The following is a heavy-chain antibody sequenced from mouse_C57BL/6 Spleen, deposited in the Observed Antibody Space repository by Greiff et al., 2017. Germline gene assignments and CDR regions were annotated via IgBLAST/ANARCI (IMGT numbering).Heavy chain of an antibody. V-gene: IGHV1-80*01. CDR3: ARQVDYYGSSYDY. D-gene: IGHD1-1*01. Sequence: QVHVKQSGAELVKPGASVKISCKASGYAFSSYWMNWVKQRPGKGLEWIGQIYPGDGDTNYNGKFKGKATLTADKSSSTAYMQLSSLTSEDSAVDFCARQVDYYGSSYDYWGQGTTLTVSS. CDR1: GYAFSSYW. CDR2: IYPGDGDT. J-gene: IGHJ2*01.